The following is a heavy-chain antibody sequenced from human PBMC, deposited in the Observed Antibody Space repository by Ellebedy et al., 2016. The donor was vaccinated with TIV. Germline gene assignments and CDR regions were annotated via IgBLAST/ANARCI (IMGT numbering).Heavy chain of an antibody. CDR2: IVGSGGSR. CDR3: AKDRTPGDGYWVFDN. D-gene: IGHD5-18*01. CDR1: GFSFSSYA. J-gene: IGHJ4*02. Sequence: PGGSLRLSCAASGFSFSSYAMSWVRQAPGKGLEWVSGIVGSGGSRYADSVKGRFTISRDNSKSTLDLQMSRLRAEDTAVYYCAKDRTPGDGYWVFDNWGQGTLVSVSS. V-gene: IGHV3-23*01.